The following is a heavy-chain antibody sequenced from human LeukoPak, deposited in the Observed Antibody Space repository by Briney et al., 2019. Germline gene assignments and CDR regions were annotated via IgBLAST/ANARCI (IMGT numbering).Heavy chain of an antibody. V-gene: IGHV4-59*08. CDR3: ARLPGYSGYVASFFFDY. CDR2: IYYSGST. D-gene: IGHD5-12*01. CDR1: GGSISSYY. Sequence: SETLSLTCTVSGGSISSYYWSWIRKPPGKGLEWIGYIYYSGSTNYNPSLKSRVTISVDASKNQFSLKLSSVTAADTAVYYCARLPGYSGYVASFFFDYWAREPWSPSPQ. J-gene: IGHJ4*02.